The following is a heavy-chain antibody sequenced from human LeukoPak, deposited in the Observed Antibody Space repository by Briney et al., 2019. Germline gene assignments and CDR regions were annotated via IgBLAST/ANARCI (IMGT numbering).Heavy chain of an antibody. D-gene: IGHD6-19*01. V-gene: IGHV3-9*01. J-gene: IGHJ4*02. CDR2: ISWNSGSI. CDR1: GFTFDDYA. Sequence: AGGSLRLSCAASGFTFDDYAMRWVRQAPGKGLEWVSGISWNSGSIGYADSVKGRFTISRDNAKNSLYLQMNSLGAEDTALYYCAKGGQWLFDYWGQGTLVTVSS. CDR3: AKGGQWLFDY.